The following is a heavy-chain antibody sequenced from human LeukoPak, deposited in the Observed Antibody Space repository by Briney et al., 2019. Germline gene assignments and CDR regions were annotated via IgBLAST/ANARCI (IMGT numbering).Heavy chain of an antibody. J-gene: IGHJ6*03. D-gene: IGHD2-2*01. CDR2: ISSSSSTI. V-gene: IGHV3-48*01. CDR1: GFTFSSYS. CDR3: ARSSYCSSTSCYPPNYYYYMDV. Sequence: GGSLRLSCAASGFTFSSYSMNWVRQAPGKGLEWVSYISSSSSTIYYADSVKGRFTISRDNAKNSLYLQMNSLRAEDTAVYYCARSSYCSSTSCYPPNYYYYMDVWGKGTTVTVSS.